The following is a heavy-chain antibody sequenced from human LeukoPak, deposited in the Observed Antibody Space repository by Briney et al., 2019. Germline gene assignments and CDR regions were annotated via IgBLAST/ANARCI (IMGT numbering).Heavy chain of an antibody. CDR2: IRSDGYHT. J-gene: IGHJ6*04. V-gene: IGHV3-30*02. CDR1: GFIFDTHD. D-gene: IGHD3-10*02. CDR3: AELGITMIGGV. Sequence: PGGSLRLSCGASGFIFDTHDMHWVRQAPGKGLEWVAFIRSDGYHTYYADSVKGRFTISRDNAKNSLYLQMNSLRAEDTAVYYCAELGITMIGGVWGKGTTVTISS.